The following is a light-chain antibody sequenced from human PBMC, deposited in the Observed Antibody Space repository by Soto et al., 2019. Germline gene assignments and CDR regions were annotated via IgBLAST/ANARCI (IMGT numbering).Light chain of an antibody. CDR1: QSISSY. J-gene: IGKJ1*01. Sequence: DIQMTQSPSSLSASVGDRVTITCRASQSISSYLNWYQQKPGKAPKLLIYAASSLQSGVPSRFSGSGSGTEFTLTISSLQPEDFATYYCQQSYSTPGTFGQGNTVEIK. V-gene: IGKV1-39*01. CDR2: AAS. CDR3: QQSYSTPGT.